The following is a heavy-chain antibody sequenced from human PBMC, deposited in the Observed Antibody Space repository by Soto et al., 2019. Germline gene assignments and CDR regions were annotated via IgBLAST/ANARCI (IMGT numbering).Heavy chain of an antibody. D-gene: IGHD6-19*01. CDR1: EFTFSNYA. Sequence: EVQLLESGGGLVQPGGSLSLSCAASEFTFSNYAMTWVRQAPGKGLEWVSSISGSGSITYYAESVKGRFAISRDNSKNSPFLQINSLRAEDTAIYYCAKAEKISAVAGYLEHWSQGTQVTVSS. J-gene: IGHJ4*02. CDR3: AKAEKISAVAGYLEH. V-gene: IGHV3-23*01. CDR2: ISGSGSIT.